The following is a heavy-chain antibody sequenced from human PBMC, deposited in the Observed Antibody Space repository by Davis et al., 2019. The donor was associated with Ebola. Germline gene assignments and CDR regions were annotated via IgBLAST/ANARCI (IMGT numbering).Heavy chain of an antibody. Sequence: AASVKVSCKASGYTFTSYGISWVRQAPGQGLEWMGWISAYNGNTNYAQKLQGRVTMTTDTSTSTAYMELSSLRSEDTAVYYCASDKTPGNYWGQGTLVTVSS. D-gene: IGHD3-10*01. V-gene: IGHV1-18*01. CDR3: ASDKTPGNY. CDR2: ISAYNGNT. J-gene: IGHJ4*02. CDR1: GYTFTSYG.